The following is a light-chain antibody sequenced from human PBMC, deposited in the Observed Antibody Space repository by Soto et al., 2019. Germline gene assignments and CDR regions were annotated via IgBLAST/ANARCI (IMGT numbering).Light chain of an antibody. CDR3: QQYGSSPLT. CDR1: QSVTNSY. Sequence: IVLTQSPGTLSLSPGERATLSCRASQSVTNSYLAWYQQTPGQAPRLLIYGASSRATGIPERVSGSGSVTDFIRTISRLEPEDSAVYYCQQYGSSPLTFGGGTNVEIK. J-gene: IGKJ4*01. CDR2: GAS. V-gene: IGKV3-20*01.